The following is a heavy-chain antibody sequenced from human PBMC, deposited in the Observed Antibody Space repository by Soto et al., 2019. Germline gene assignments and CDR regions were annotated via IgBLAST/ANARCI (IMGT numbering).Heavy chain of an antibody. J-gene: IGHJ3*01. CDR1: GYTFTSYN. CDR3: ARVQGDDYNQDAFDL. V-gene: IGHV1-8*01. D-gene: IGHD4-4*01. CDR2: INPNSGNT. Sequence: GASVKVSCKASGYTFTSYNFNWVRQATGQGLEWMGWINPNSGNTGYAQKFQGRVTMTRNTSIRTAYMDLSSLRSEDTAVYYCARVQGDDYNQDAFDLWGQGTMDTLS.